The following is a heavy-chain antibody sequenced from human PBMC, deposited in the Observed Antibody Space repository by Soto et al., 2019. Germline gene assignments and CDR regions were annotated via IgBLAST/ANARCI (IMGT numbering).Heavy chain of an antibody. J-gene: IGHJ4*02. D-gene: IGHD1-26*01. CDR3: ARTPLL. CDR2: IYYSGSTYYN. Sequence: TSETLSLTCTVSGGSISSYYWSWIRQPPGKGLEWIGYIYYSGSTYYNYYNPSLKSRVTISVDTPKNQFSLKLSSVTAADTAVYYCARTPLLWGQGTLVTVSS. V-gene: IGHV4-59*12. CDR1: GGSISSYY.